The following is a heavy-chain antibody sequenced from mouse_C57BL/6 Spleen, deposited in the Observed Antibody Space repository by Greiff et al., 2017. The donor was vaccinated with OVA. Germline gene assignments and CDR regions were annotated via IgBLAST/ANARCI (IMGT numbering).Heavy chain of an antibody. CDR1: GYTFTSYW. CDR2: INPSNGGT. CDR3: ARRALLTVYAMDY. J-gene: IGHJ4*01. V-gene: IGHV1-53*01. D-gene: IGHD1-1*01. Sequence: VQLQQPGPELVKPGASVKLSCKASGYTFTSYWMHWVKQRPGQGLEWIGNINPSNGGTNYNEKFKSKATLTVDKSSSTAYMQLSSLTSEDSAVYYCARRALLTVYAMDYWGQGTSVTVSS.